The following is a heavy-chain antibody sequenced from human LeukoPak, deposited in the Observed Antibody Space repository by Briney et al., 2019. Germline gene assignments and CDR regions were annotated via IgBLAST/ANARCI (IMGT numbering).Heavy chain of an antibody. J-gene: IGHJ4*02. CDR2: MYYRGST. V-gene: IGHV4-59*08. Sequence: SETLSLTCTVSGGSISSFYWSWIRQPPGKGLEWIGYMYYRGSTDYNPSLKSRVTISEDTSKNQFSLKLTSVTAADTAVYYCARLVKDYDSSGYYYGNRFDYWGQGSLVTVSS. CDR1: GGSISSFY. CDR3: ARLVKDYDSSGYYYGNRFDY. D-gene: IGHD3-22*01.